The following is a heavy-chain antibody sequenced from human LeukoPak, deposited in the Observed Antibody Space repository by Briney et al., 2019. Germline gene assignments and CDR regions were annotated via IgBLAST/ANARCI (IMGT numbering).Heavy chain of an antibody. V-gene: IGHV3-66*02. CDR3: ARDLFRMGWLDR. Sequence: GGSLRLSCAASGFTVSSNYMSWVRQAPGKGLEWVSVIYSGGSTYYADSVMGRFTISRDNSKNTLYLQMNSLRAEDTDVYYCARDLFRMGWLDRWRQGTLVTVSS. CDR1: GFTVSSNY. CDR2: IYSGGST. J-gene: IGHJ5*02. D-gene: IGHD2-21*01.